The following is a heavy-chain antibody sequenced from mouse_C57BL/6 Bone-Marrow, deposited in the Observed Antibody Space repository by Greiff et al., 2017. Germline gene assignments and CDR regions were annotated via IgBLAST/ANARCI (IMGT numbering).Heavy chain of an antibody. CDR1: GYAFSSYW. J-gene: IGHJ2*01. Sequence: QVQLQQSGAELVKPGASVKISCKASGYAFSSYWMNWVKQRPGKGLEWIGQIYPGDGDTNYNGKFKGKATLTADKSSSTAYMQLSSLTSEDSAVYIRARGATVVASGYFDYWGQGTTLTVSS. CDR2: IYPGDGDT. D-gene: IGHD1-1*01. V-gene: IGHV1-80*01. CDR3: ARGATVVASGYFDY.